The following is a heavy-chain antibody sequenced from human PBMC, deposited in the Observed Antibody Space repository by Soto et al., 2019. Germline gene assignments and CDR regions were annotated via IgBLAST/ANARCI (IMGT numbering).Heavy chain of an antibody. D-gene: IGHD3-3*01. J-gene: IGHJ4*02. CDR2: ISAYNGNT. Sequence: ASVKVSCKACGDSFTSYGISWVLQAPGQGLEWMGWISAYNGNTNYAQKLQGRVTMTTDTSTSTAYMELRSLRSDDTAVYYCARSGTGNYDFWSGDYFDYWGQGTLVTVSS. CDR3: ARSGTGNYDFWSGDYFDY. CDR1: GDSFTSYG. V-gene: IGHV1-18*01.